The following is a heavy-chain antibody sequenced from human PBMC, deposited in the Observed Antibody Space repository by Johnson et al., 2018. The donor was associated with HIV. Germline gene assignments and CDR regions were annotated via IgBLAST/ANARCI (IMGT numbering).Heavy chain of an antibody. V-gene: IGHV3-20*04. CDR2: INWNGGSR. Sequence: VQLVESGGGLVQPGRSLRLSCAASGFTFSDYYMSWIRQAPGKGLEWVSGINWNGGSRGYADSVKGRFTISRDNSKNTLYLQMNSLRAEDTAVYYCARDITAARPSAFDIWGQGTMVTVSS. D-gene: IGHD6-6*01. CDR3: ARDITAARPSAFDI. J-gene: IGHJ3*02. CDR1: GFTFSDYY.